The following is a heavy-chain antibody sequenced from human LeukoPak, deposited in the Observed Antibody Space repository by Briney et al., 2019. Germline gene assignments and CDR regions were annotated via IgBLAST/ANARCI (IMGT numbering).Heavy chain of an antibody. V-gene: IGHV4-39*07. CDR1: GDSISSRSHY. J-gene: IGHJ4*02. CDR3: ARGANPYCSSTSCYPH. D-gene: IGHD2-2*01. CDR2: IYYSGST. Sequence: SETLSLTCIVSGDSISSRSHYWGWIRQPPGKGLEWIGSIYYSGSTYYNPSLKSRVTISVDTSKNQFSLKLSSVTAADTAVYYCARGANPYCSSTSCYPHWGQGTLVTVSS.